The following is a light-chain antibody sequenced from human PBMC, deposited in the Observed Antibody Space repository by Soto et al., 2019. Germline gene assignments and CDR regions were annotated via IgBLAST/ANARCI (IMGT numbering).Light chain of an antibody. Sequence: QSVLTQPPSVSGAPGQRVTISCTGSSSNIGAGYDVHWYQQLPGTAPKLLIYDNTNRPSGVPDRFSGSKSGTSASLAITGLQAEDEADYYCQSYDRSLSGSRVLGTGTKVTVL. V-gene: IGLV1-40*01. CDR1: SSNIGAGYD. CDR3: QSYDRSLSGSRV. CDR2: DNT. J-gene: IGLJ1*01.